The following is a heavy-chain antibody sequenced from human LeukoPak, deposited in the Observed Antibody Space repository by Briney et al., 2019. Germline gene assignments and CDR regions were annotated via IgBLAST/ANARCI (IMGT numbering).Heavy chain of an antibody. J-gene: IGHJ3*02. V-gene: IGHV3-30*02. Sequence: GGSLRLSCAASGFTFSSYGMHWVRQAPGKGREWVAFIRYDGSNEYYTDSVKGRFTISRDKSKNTLFLQMNSLRAEDAAVYYCAHSGSGAFDIWGQGTMVTVSS. CDR2: IRYDGSNE. CDR3: AHSGSGAFDI. CDR1: GFTFSSYG. D-gene: IGHD1-26*01.